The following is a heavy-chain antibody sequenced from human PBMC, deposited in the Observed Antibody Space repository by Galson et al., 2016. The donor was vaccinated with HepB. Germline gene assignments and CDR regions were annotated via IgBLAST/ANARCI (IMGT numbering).Heavy chain of an antibody. D-gene: IGHD5-12*01. V-gene: IGHV3-23*01. CDR1: GFTFSSYA. CDR3: AKGGSMSGYAMSDY. J-gene: IGHJ4*02. Sequence: SLRLSCAASGFTFSSYAMSWVRQAPGKGLEWVSAISGGGGSTYYADSVKGRFTISRDNSKNTLYLQMNSLRAEDTAVYYCAKGGSMSGYAMSDYWGQGTLVTVSS. CDR2: ISGGGGST.